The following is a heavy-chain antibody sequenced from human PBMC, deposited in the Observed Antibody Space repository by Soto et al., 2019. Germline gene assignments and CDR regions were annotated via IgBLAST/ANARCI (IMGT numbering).Heavy chain of an antibody. CDR1: DGSISSSYYY. D-gene: IGHD1-20*01. Sequence: QLQLQESGPGLVKPSETLSLTCTVSDGSISSSYYYWTWIRQPPGKGLDWIGSIYYSGRTYYNASVKSRITISVDTSKSQFSLKLSSVTAADTAMYYCARLLYNTSPRIDYWGQGTLVTVSS. J-gene: IGHJ4*02. CDR2: IYYSGRT. CDR3: ARLLYNTSPRIDY. V-gene: IGHV4-39*01.